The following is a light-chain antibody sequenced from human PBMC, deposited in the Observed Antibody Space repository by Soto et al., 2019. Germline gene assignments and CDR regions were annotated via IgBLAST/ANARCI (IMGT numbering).Light chain of an antibody. Sequence: EIVLTQSPGTLSLSPGERATLSCRASQSVSSNYLAWYQQKRGQAPRLLIYGASSRATGIPTRFSGSGSGTDFTLTISRLEPEDFAVYYCQQDDTSPRTFGQVTKVEI. CDR3: QQDDTSPRT. CDR1: QSVSSNY. V-gene: IGKV3-20*01. CDR2: GAS. J-gene: IGKJ1*01.